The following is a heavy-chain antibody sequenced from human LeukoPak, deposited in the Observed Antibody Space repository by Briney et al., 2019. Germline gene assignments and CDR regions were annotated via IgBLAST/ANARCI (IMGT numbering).Heavy chain of an antibody. Sequence: GGSLRLSCAASGFTFSNYWMHWIRQVPGEGLVWVSHIKYDGSATNYADSVKGRFTISRDNAKNTLYLQMNSLRAEDTAVYYCVSGSLQSGYNFDYWGQRALVTVSS. D-gene: IGHD3-3*01. CDR3: VSGSLQSGYNFDY. CDR2: IKYDGSAT. V-gene: IGHV3-74*01. J-gene: IGHJ4*02. CDR1: GFTFSNYW.